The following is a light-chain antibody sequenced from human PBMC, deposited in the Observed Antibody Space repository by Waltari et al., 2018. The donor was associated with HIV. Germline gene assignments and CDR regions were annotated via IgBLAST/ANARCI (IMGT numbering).Light chain of an antibody. CDR3: SSHAGSKVV. Sequence: QSALTQPPSASGSPGQSVTLSCTGTSSDVGGYNYVSWHQQHPGKAPKLMIYDVTKRPSGVPVRFSGSKSCNTASLTVSVLQPEDEADYYCSSHAGSKVVFGGGTRLTVL. CDR2: DVT. V-gene: IGLV2-8*01. J-gene: IGLJ2*01. CDR1: SSDVGGYNY.